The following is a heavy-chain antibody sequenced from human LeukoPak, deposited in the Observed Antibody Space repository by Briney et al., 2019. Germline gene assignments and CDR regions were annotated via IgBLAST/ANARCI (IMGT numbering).Heavy chain of an antibody. CDR1: GFTFSSYR. Sequence: GGSLRLSCAASGFTFSSYRMNWVRQAPGKGLEWVSSISSRSSYIYYADSLKGRFTISRDNAKNSLYLNIHSLRAEDTAVYFCARDRADPDYGDYVFAYWGQGTLVTVSS. D-gene: IGHD4-17*01. J-gene: IGHJ4*02. CDR2: ISSRSSYI. CDR3: ARDRADPDYGDYVFAY. V-gene: IGHV3-21*01.